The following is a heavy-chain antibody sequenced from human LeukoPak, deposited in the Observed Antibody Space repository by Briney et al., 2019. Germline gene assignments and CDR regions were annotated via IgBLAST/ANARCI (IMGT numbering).Heavy chain of an antibody. CDR3: AKDGVVVAAGD. J-gene: IGHJ4*02. V-gene: IGHV3-23*01. CDR1: GFTFNTYA. CDR2: ISDSGGSA. Sequence: PGGSLRLSCAASGFTFNTYAMSWVRQAPGKGLEWVSAISDSGGSAYYADSVKGRFTISRDNSKNTLYLQVNSLRAEDTAVYYCAKDGVVVAAGDWGQGTLVTVSS. D-gene: IGHD2-15*01.